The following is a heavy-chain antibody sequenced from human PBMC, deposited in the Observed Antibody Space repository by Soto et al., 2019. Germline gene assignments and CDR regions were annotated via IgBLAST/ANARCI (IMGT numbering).Heavy chain of an antibody. CDR2: IHYSGSS. D-gene: IGHD5-18*01. CDR3: ARDLDTATYFDY. V-gene: IGHV4-30-4*01. CDR1: GGSISSGNYC. Sequence: QVQLQESGPGLVKPSQSLSLTCTVSGGSISSGNYCWSWIRQPPGKGLEWIGFIHYSGSSYYNPSLQSGVPISVDTSNNQFSLKLDSVTAADTAVYYCARDLDTATYFDYWGHGTLVTVSS. J-gene: IGHJ4*01.